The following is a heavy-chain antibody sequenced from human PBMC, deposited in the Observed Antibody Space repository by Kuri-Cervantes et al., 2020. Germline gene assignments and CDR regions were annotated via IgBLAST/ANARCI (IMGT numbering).Heavy chain of an antibody. J-gene: IGHJ4*02. CDR1: GFTVSSNY. D-gene: IGHD4-17*01. CDR3: ARGYGDYASAPDY. V-gene: IGHV3-53*01. Sequence: LTCAASGFTVSSNYMSWVRQAPGKGLEWVSVIYTGGSTYYADSVKGRFTISRDNSKNTLYLQMSSLRAEDTAVYYCARGYGDYASAPDYWGQGTLVTVSS. CDR2: IYTGGST.